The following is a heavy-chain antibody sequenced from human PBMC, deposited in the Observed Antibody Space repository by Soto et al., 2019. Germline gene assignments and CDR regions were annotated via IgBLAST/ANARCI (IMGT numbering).Heavy chain of an antibody. V-gene: IGHV4-39*01. CDR1: GGSFSSYY. Sequence: SETLSLTCAVYGGSFSSYYWCWIRQPPGKGLEWIGSIYYSGSTYYNPSLKSRVTISVDTSKNQFSLKLSSVTAADTAVYYCARRSLLLWFGEPHYFDYWGQGTLVTVSS. CDR2: IYYSGST. J-gene: IGHJ4*02. D-gene: IGHD3-10*01. CDR3: ARRSLLLWFGEPHYFDY.